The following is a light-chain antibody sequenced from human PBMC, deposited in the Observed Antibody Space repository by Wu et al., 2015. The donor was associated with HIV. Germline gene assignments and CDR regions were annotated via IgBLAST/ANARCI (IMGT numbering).Light chain of an antibody. Sequence: EIVMTQSPAILSVSPGERATLSCKSSHDISSNLAWYHQRPGQAPTLVIFDVSTRATGIPVRFSGSGSGAEFTLTINNIQSEDSGIYYCQQYNKWLGYTFGQGTKVEIK. CDR1: HDISSN. CDR2: DVS. CDR3: QQYNKWLGYT. V-gene: IGKV3-15*01. J-gene: IGKJ2*01.